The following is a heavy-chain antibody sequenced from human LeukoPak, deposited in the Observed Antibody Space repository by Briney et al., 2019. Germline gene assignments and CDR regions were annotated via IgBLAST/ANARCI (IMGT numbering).Heavy chain of an antibody. CDR3: VRDLGTTGWHTFDY. J-gene: IGHJ4*02. CDR1: GDSVSSKNGA. CDR2: TYYRSKWYN. V-gene: IGHV6-1*01. D-gene: IGHD6-19*01. Sequence: SQTLSLTCAVSGDSVSSKNGAWNWIRQSPSRGLEWLGRTYYRSKWYNDYAESIEGRMTISQDTSKNQYSLHLNSVTPDDTAVYYCVRDLGTTGWHTFDYWGQGTLVTVSS.